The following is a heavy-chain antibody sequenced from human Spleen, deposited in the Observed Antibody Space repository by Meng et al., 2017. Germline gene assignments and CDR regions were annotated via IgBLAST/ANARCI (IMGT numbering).Heavy chain of an antibody. CDR3: ARDADWVIFDH. D-gene: IGHD3-9*01. Sequence: GESLKISCAASGFTFSSYAMSWVRQAPGKGLEWVSRINIDGSATNYADSVKGRFTISRDDAKNTVYLQMNSLRAEDTAVYYCARDADWVIFDHWGQGALVTVSS. CDR2: INIDGSAT. V-gene: IGHV3-74*01. CDR1: GFTFSSYA. J-gene: IGHJ4*02.